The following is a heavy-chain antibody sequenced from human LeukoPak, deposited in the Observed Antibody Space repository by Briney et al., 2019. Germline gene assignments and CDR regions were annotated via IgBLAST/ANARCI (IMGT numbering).Heavy chain of an antibody. V-gene: IGHV3-49*03. CDR2: IRKKAYGETT. CDR3: ARGLHDYGDYNYYFDQ. J-gene: IGHJ4*02. Sequence: GGSLRLSCTASGFTFGDDGWSWFRQAPGKGLEWICFIRKKAYGETTEYAASVRGRFTISRDDAKSIAYLQMNSLKSEDTALYYCARGLHDYGDYNYYFDQWGQGTLVTVSS. CDR1: GFTFGDDG. D-gene: IGHD4-17*01.